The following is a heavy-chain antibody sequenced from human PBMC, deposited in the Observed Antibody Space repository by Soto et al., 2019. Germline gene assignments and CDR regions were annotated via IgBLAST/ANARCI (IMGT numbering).Heavy chain of an antibody. J-gene: IGHJ4*02. CDR1: GGSLSGYY. D-gene: IGHD5-12*01. Sequence: QVQLQQWGAGLLKPSETLSLTCAVYGGSLSGYYWGWIRQPPGKGLEWMGEINHSGSTNYNPYLKSRVTTSVDTSKNQFSLKLSSVTAADTAVYYCARVKRDGYNYFRRGVFDYWGQGTLVTVSS. V-gene: IGHV4-34*01. CDR2: INHSGST. CDR3: ARVKRDGYNYFRRGVFDY.